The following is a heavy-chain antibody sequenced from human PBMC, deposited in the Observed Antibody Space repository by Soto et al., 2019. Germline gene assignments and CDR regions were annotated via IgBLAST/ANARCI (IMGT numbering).Heavy chain of an antibody. CDR1: GGSISSSSYY. V-gene: IGHV4-39*01. CDR2: IYYSGST. CDR3: ARLLLRFLEWPMDV. D-gene: IGHD3-3*01. Sequence: PSETLSLTCTVSGGSISSSSYYWGWIRQPPGKGLEWIGSIYYSGSTYYNPSLKSRVTISVDTSKNQFSLNLSSVTAADTAVYDCARLLLRFLEWPMDVWGKGTTVTVPS. J-gene: IGHJ6*03.